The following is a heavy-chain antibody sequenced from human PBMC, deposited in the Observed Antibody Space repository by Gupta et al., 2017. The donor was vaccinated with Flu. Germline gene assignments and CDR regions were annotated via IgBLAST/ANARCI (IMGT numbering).Heavy chain of an antibody. V-gene: IGHV4-59*01. CDR1: GGSISSYY. CDR2: IYYSGST. Sequence: QVQLQESGPGLVKPSETLSLTCTVSGGSISSYYWSWIRQPPGKGLEWIGYIYYSGSTNYNPSLKSRVTISVDTSKNQFSLKLSSVTAADTAVYYCARARPGAADYVWGEFTRGGYGMDVWGQGTTVTVSS. J-gene: IGHJ6*02. D-gene: IGHD3-16*01. CDR3: ARARPGAADYVWGEFTRGGYGMDV.